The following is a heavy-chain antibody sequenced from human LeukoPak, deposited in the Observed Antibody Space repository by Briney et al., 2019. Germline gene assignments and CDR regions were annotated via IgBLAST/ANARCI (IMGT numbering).Heavy chain of an antibody. CDR2: IIPIFGTA. V-gene: IGHV1-69*05. Sequence: SVKVSCKASGGTFSSYAISWVRQAPGQGLEWMGDIIPIFGTANYAQKFQGRVTITTDESTSTAYMELSSLRSEDTAVYYCARGPITMIVDYYFDYWGQGTLVTVSS. D-gene: IGHD3-22*01. CDR1: GGTFSSYA. J-gene: IGHJ4*02. CDR3: ARGPITMIVDYYFDY.